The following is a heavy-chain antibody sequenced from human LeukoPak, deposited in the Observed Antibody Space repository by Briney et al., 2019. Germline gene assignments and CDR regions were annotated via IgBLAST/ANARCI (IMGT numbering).Heavy chain of an antibody. V-gene: IGHV3-53*01. J-gene: IGHJ6*02. D-gene: IGHD6-19*01. CDR2: IYGGGGT. CDR1: GFTVSSSY. Sequence: PGGSLRLSCAASGFTVSSSYMSWVRQAPGKGLEWVSIIYGGGGTYYADSVTGRFTISRENSKNTPYLQMNRLKADDTAVYYCAREADYYGMDVWGQGTTVTVSS. CDR3: AREADYYGMDV.